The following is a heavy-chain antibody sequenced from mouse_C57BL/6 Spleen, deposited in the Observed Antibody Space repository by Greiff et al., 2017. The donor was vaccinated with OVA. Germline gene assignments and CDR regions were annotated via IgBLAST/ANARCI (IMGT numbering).Heavy chain of an antibody. V-gene: IGHV1-76*01. Sequence: QVHVKQSGAELVRPGASVKLSCKASGYTFTDYYINWVKQRPGQGLEWIARIYPGSGNTYYNEKFKGKATLTAEKSSSTAYMQLSSLTSEDSAVYFCAREGFTTVVAGDPWFAYWGQGTLVTVSA. CDR1: GYTFTDYY. CDR3: AREGFTTVVAGDPWFAY. D-gene: IGHD1-1*01. CDR2: IYPGSGNT. J-gene: IGHJ3*01.